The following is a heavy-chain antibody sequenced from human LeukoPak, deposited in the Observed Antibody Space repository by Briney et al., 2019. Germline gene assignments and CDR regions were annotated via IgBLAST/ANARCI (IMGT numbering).Heavy chain of an antibody. V-gene: IGHV3-30-3*01. CDR2: ISYDGSNK. Sequence: GGSLRLSCAASGVTFSSYAMHWVRQAPGKGLEWVAVISYDGSNKYYADSVKGRFTISRDNSKNTLYLQMNSLRAEDTAVYYCARGPTPIIVVVGGRFDPWGQGTLVTVSS. J-gene: IGHJ5*02. D-gene: IGHD2-2*01. CDR3: ARGPTPIIVVVGGRFDP. CDR1: GVTFSSYA.